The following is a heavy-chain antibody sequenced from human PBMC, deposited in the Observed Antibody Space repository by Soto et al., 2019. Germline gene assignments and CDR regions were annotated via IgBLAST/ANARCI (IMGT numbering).Heavy chain of an antibody. Sequence: GGSLRLSCAASGFTFSNNAMSWVRQAPGKGLEWVSGISGSGGSTYYADSVKGRFTISRDNSESTVFLQMNNLRAEDTALYYCAKAFYTYYYYGLDVWGQGTTVTVSS. D-gene: IGHD3-16*01. CDR2: ISGSGGST. CDR1: GFTFSNNA. V-gene: IGHV3-23*01. J-gene: IGHJ6*02. CDR3: AKAFYTYYYYGLDV.